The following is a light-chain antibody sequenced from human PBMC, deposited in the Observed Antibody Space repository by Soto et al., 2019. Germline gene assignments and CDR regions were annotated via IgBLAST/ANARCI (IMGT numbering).Light chain of an antibody. CDR3: QQYSSYPLT. V-gene: IGKV1-8*01. CDR2: AAS. CDR1: QGISSD. Sequence: AIRMTQSPSSLSASTGDRVTITCRASQGISSDLAWYQQKPGKAPKLLIYAASTLQSGFPSRFSGSGSGTAFALTISCLQSEDVAPYYCQQYSSYPLTFGQGTRLEIK. J-gene: IGKJ5*01.